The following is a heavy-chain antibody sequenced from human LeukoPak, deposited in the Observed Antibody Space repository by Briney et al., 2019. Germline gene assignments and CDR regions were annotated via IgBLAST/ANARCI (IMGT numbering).Heavy chain of an antibody. CDR2: ISSTSEHI. CDR1: GFTFSNHN. Sequence: GGSLRLSCAASGFTFSNHNMYWVRQAPGKGLEWVSSISSTSEHIYYADSVKGRFTISRDNAKNSLYLQVNSLRAEDTAVYYCARAPYGSGYGMDVWGQGTTVTVSS. V-gene: IGHV3-21*01. CDR3: ARAPYGSGYGMDV. J-gene: IGHJ6*02. D-gene: IGHD3-10*01.